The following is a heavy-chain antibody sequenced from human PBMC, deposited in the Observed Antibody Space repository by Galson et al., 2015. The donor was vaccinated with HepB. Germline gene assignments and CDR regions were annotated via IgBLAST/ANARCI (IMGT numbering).Heavy chain of an antibody. CDR2: ISYDGSNK. J-gene: IGHJ4*02. CDR1: GFTFSNYW. Sequence: SLRLSCAASGFTFSNYWMSWVRQAPGEGLEWVAVISYDGSNKYYADSVRGRFTISRDNSKNTLYLQMNSLRAEDTAVYYCAKDGPIVEMATITYYFDYWGQGTLVTVSS. CDR3: AKDGPIVEMATITYYFDY. V-gene: IGHV3-30*18. D-gene: IGHD5-24*01.